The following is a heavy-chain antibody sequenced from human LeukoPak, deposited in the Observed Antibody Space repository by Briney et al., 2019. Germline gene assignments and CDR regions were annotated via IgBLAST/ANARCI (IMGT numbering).Heavy chain of an antibody. CDR2: INPHNGGT. J-gene: IGHJ4*02. Sequence: ASVKVSCKASGYTFTAYYMHWVRQAPGQGLEWMGWINPHNGGTKYAQKFQGRVTMTRDTSISTAYMELSSLGSDDTAVYHCVRGPDYGGTIDYWGQGTLVTVSS. V-gene: IGHV1-2*02. CDR3: VRGPDYGGTIDY. D-gene: IGHD4-23*01. CDR1: GYTFTAYY.